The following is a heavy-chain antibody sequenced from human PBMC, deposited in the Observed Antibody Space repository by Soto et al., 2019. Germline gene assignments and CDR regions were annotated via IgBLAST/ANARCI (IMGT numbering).Heavy chain of an antibody. V-gene: IGHV3-23*01. CDR1: GFNFRSYA. Sequence: PGGSLRLSCVASGFNFRSYAMSWVRQAPGKGLEWVSTLSGSGDSTHYADSVKGRFTISRDNSKNTLYLQMNSLRAEDTAVYHCTKDMGDGYNIYYYYGMDVWGQGTMVTVSS. J-gene: IGHJ6*02. CDR2: LSGSGDST. CDR3: TKDMGDGYNIYYYYGMDV. D-gene: IGHD5-12*01.